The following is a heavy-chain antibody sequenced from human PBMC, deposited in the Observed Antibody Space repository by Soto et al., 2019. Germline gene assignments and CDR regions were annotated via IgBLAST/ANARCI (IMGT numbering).Heavy chain of an antibody. CDR1: GGTFSSYA. CDR3: ARDLVNTPYYYDTSGYYATYFDY. J-gene: IGHJ4*02. V-gene: IGHV1-69*12. CDR2: IIPIFGAA. Sequence: QVQLVQSGAEVKKPGSSVKVSCKASGGTFSSYAISWVRQAPGQGLEWMGGIIPIFGAANYAQKFQGRVTITADESTSTAYMELCSLRSEDTAVYYCARDLVNTPYYYDTSGYYATYFDYWGQGTLVTVSS. D-gene: IGHD3-22*01.